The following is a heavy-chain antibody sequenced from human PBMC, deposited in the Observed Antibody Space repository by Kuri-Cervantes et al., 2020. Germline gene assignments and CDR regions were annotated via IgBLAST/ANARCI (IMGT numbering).Heavy chain of an antibody. J-gene: IGHJ4*02. V-gene: IGHV4-59*01. CDR2: IHYSGST. D-gene: IGHD2-8*01. CDR1: GGSISGYY. Sequence: GSLRLSCSVSGGSISGYYWTWIRQPPGRGLEWIGYIHYSGSTNYNPSLKSRVTISVDMSKNQFSLKLSSVTAADTAVYYCARDLYYFDYWGQGTLVTVSS. CDR3: ARDLYYFDY.